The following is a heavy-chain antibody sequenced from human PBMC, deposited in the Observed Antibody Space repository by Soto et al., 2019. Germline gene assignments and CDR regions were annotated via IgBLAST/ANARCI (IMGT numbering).Heavy chain of an antibody. CDR2: IIPILGIA. D-gene: IGHD2-21*01. V-gene: IGHV1-69*02. CDR1: GGTFSSYT. CDR3: ARAPHCGGDCYFDY. Sequence: SVKVSCKASGGTFSSYTISWVRQAPGQGLEWMGRIIPILGIANYAQKFQGRVTITADKSTSTAYMELSSLRSEDTAVYYCARAPHCGGDCYFDYWGQGTLVTVSS. J-gene: IGHJ4*02.